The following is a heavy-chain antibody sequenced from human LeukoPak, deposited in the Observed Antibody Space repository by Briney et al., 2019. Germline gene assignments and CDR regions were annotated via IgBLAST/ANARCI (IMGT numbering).Heavy chain of an antibody. D-gene: IGHD6-19*01. Sequence: ASVKVSCNASGYTFTSYGISWVRHAPGQGREWMGWISAYNGNTNYAQKLQGGVTMTTDTSTSTAYMELRSLRSDDTAVYYCARNKLADSFSGYYYMDAWGKGTTVTISS. CDR1: GYTFTSYG. CDR2: ISAYNGNT. V-gene: IGHV1-18*01. J-gene: IGHJ6*03. CDR3: ARNKLADSFSGYYYMDA.